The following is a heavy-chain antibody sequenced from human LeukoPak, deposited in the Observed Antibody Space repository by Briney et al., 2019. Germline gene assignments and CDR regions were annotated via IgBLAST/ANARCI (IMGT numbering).Heavy chain of an antibody. CDR3: ARSYVGYCSSTSCPKWFDP. CDR2: ISAYNANT. J-gene: IGHJ5*02. Sequence: EASVKVSCKASGYTFTSYGISWVRQAPGQGLEWMRWISAYNANTNYVQKLQGRVTMTTDTSTSTAYMELRSLRSDDTAVYYCARSYVGYCSSTSCPKWFDPWGQGTLVTVSS. V-gene: IGHV1-18*01. D-gene: IGHD2-2*01. CDR1: GYTFTSYG.